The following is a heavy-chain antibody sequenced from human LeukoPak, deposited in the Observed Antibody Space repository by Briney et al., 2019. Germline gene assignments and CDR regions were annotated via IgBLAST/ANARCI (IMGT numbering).Heavy chain of an antibody. J-gene: IGHJ4*02. CDR1: GFTFTNHG. Sequence: GGSLRLSCVASGFTFTNHGMHWVRQAPGKGLEWVASIWDDGSDKYSADSVRGRFTISRDNSKKTLYLQMNSLRAEDTAVYYCAKGAANLLYYFDYWGQGALVTVSS. CDR3: AKGAANLLYYFDY. CDR2: IWDDGSDK. V-gene: IGHV3-30*02. D-gene: IGHD2-15*01.